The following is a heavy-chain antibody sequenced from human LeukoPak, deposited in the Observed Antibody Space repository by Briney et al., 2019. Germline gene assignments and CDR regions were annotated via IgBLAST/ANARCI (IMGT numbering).Heavy chain of an antibody. J-gene: IGHJ6*03. CDR2: IYYSGST. D-gene: IGHD3-9*01. CDR3: ATSILTGYYQYYYYYYMDV. CDR1: GGSISSYY. Sequence: SETLSLTCTVSGGSISSYYWSWIRQPPGKGLEWLGYIYYSGSTNYNPSLKSRVTISVDTSKNQFSLKLRSVTAADTAVYYCATSILTGYYQYYYYYYMDVWGKGTTVTVSS. V-gene: IGHV4-59*01.